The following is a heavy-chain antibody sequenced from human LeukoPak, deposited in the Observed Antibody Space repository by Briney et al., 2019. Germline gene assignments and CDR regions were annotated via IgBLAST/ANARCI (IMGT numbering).Heavy chain of an antibody. CDR1: GYTFTSYG. D-gene: IGHD3-22*01. Sequence: ASVKVSCKASGYTFTSYGISWVRQAPGQGLEWMGWISAYNGNTNYAQKLQGRVTMTTDTSTSTAYMELRSLRSGDTAVYYCARSYYDSSGYYVTVGYWGQGTLVTVSS. CDR2: ISAYNGNT. J-gene: IGHJ4*02. V-gene: IGHV1-18*01. CDR3: ARSYYDSSGYYVTVGY.